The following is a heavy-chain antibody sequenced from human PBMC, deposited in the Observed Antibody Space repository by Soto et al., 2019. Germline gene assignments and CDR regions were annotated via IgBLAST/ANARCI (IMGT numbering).Heavy chain of an antibody. D-gene: IGHD4-17*01. CDR1: GFTFSSYS. CDR2: ITSGSTSI. V-gene: IGHV3-48*01. Sequence: PGGPLRLSCVGSGFTFSSYSMNWVRQAPGKGLEWVSYITSGSTSISYSDSVKGRFTISRDNAENSLFLQMNSLRAEDTAVYYCVRDKDYGFDIWGQGTMVTVSS. J-gene: IGHJ3*02. CDR3: VRDKDYGFDI.